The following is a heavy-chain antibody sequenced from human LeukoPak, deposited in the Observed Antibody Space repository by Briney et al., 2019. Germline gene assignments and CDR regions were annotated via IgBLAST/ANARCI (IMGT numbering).Heavy chain of an antibody. CDR3: AIIPRAAAGPSARSPFHY. Sequence: GGSLRLSCAASGFTFSSYSMNWVRQAPGKGLEWVANIKQDGSDKYYVDSVKGRFTISRDNAKNSLYLQMNSLRAEDTAVYYCAIIPRAAAGPSARSPFHYWGQGTLVTVSS. CDR2: IKQDGSDK. CDR1: GFTFSSYS. J-gene: IGHJ4*02. D-gene: IGHD6-13*01. V-gene: IGHV3-7*01.